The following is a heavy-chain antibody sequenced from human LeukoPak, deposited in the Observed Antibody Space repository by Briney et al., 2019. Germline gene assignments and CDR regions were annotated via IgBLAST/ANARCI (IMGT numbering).Heavy chain of an antibody. D-gene: IGHD3-16*01. CDR2: MNPNSGNT. V-gene: IGHV1-8*03. CDR3: AREEVEGANDY. J-gene: IGHJ4*02. Sequence: ASVKVSCKASGYTFTSYDINWVRQATGQGREWMGWMNPNSGNTGYAQKFQGRVTITRNTSISTAYMELSSLRSEDTAVYYCAREEVEGANDYWGQGTLVTVSS. CDR1: GYTFTSYD.